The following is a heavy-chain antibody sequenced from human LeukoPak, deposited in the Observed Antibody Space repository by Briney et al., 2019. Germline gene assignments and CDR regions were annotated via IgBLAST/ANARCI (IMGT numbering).Heavy chain of an antibody. CDR2: INHSGST. CDR3: ASSTMVRGVTIDGNWFDP. V-gene: IGHV4-34*01. CDR1: GGSFSGYY. D-gene: IGHD3-10*01. Sequence: SETLSLTCAVYGGSFSGYYWSWIRQPPGKGLEWIGEINHSGSTNYNPSLKSRVTISVDTSKNQFSLKLSSVTAADTAVYYCASSTMVRGVTIDGNWFDPWGQGTLVTVSS. J-gene: IGHJ5*02.